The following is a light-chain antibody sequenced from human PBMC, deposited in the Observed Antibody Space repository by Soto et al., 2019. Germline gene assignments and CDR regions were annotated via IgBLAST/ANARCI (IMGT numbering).Light chain of an antibody. CDR1: QSVSSY. J-gene: IGKJ2*01. Sequence: EIVLTQSPATLSLSPGERATLSCRASQSVSSYLAWYQQKPGQAPRLLIYDASNRATGIPARFSGSGSGTDCTLTISSLEPEDFAVYYCQQRSNWSYTFGQGTKLEIK. CDR3: QQRSNWSYT. CDR2: DAS. V-gene: IGKV3-11*01.